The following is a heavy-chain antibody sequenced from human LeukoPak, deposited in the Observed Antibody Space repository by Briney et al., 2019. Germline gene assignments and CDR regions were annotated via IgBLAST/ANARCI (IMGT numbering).Heavy chain of an antibody. D-gene: IGHD5-24*01. V-gene: IGHV3-7*01. CDR1: GFTFSSYW. CDR2: IKQDGSEK. CDR3: ARSGRWLQLGGDY. J-gene: IGHJ4*02. Sequence: GRSLRLSCAASGFTFSSYWMSWVRQAPGKGLEWVANIKQDGSEKYYVDSVKGRFTISRDNAKNSLYLQMNSLRAEDTAVYYCARSGRWLQLGGDYWGQGTLVTVSS.